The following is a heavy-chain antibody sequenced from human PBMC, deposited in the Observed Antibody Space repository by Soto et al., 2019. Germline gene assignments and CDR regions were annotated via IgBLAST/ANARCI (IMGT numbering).Heavy chain of an antibody. CDR3: TIDQGGSYDSWFDP. CDR2: ISSGSAYI. CDR1: TFSMYS. D-gene: IGHD1-26*01. J-gene: IGHJ5*02. V-gene: IGHV3-21*01. Sequence: EVQVVESGGGLVHPGGSLRLSCNFTFSMYSMNWVRQAPGKGLEWVASISSGSAYIKYADSVKGRFTISRDNAKNSLSLQMNSLRVDDTAVYFCTIDQGGSYDSWFDPWGLGTLVTVSS.